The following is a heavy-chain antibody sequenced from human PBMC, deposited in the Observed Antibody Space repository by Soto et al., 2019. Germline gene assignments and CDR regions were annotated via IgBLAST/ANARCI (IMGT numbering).Heavy chain of an antibody. CDR3: ERLLDSFDCSGGSCYYYYYMDV. D-gene: IGHD2-15*01. CDR2: IYYSGST. CDR1: GGSISSYY. Sequence: SETLSLTCTVSGGSISSYYWSWIRQPPGKGLEWIGYIYYSGSTNYNPSLKSRVTISVDTSKNQFSLKLSSVTAADTAVYYCERLLDSFDCSGGSCYYYYYMDVWGKGTTVTVSS. V-gene: IGHV4-59*08. J-gene: IGHJ6*03.